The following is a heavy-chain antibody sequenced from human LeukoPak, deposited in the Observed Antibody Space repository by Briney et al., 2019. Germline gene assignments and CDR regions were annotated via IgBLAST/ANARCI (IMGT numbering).Heavy chain of an antibody. V-gene: IGHV4-34*01. CDR2: INHSGTRFSNPGTT. J-gene: IGHJ1*01. Sequence: PSETLSLTCAVYGGSLSGFYWSWIRQSPEKGLEWLGDINHSGTRFSNPGTTNNNPSLKGRVTISADTSKNQFSLTLASVTAADTAVYYCARGGSRHCNDISCRYLQFWGQGTLVTVSS. CDR3: ARGGSRHCNDISCRYLQF. D-gene: IGHD2-2*01. CDR1: GGSLSGFY.